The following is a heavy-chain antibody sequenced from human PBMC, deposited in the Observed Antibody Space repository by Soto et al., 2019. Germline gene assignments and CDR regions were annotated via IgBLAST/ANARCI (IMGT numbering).Heavy chain of an antibody. CDR1: VFTFSDSC. CDR3: AKASPLSLGYAFDI. V-gene: IGHV3-11*01. D-gene: IGHD2-2*03. CDR2: ISSSGSSI. J-gene: IGHJ3*02. Sequence: GGALRLSCAASVFTFSDSCMSWIRQAPGKGLEWISYISSSGSSINYADSVKGRFTISRDNAKNSLYLQMNSLRAEDTALYYCAKASPLSLGYAFDIWGQGTMVTVSS.